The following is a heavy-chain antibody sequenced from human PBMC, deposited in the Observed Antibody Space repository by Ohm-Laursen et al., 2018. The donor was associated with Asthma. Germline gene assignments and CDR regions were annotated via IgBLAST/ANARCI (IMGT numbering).Heavy chain of an antibody. CDR2: IFHSGIT. Sequence: SDTLSLTCTVSGGSITSPHWWNWVRQSPAKGLEWIGEIFHSGITNYNPSLKSRVIISVDKSKNHFSLKLTSVTAADTAVYYCARGLSRDGYIGLADWGQGTLVTVSS. J-gene: IGHJ4*02. V-gene: IGHV4-4*02. CDR3: ARGLSRDGYIGLAD. D-gene: IGHD5-24*01. CDR1: GGSITSPHW.